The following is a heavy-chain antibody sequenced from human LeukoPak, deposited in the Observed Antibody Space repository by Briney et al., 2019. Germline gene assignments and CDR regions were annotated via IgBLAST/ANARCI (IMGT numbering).Heavy chain of an antibody. CDR1: GDSTNYYY. D-gene: IGHD2-15*01. J-gene: IGHJ4*02. CDR2: VYYNGSV. Sequence: SEALSLTCTVSGDSTNYYYRSWIRHSPGRGLWCIAYVYYNGSVKYLPPLKSRVTISVDMSKNQFSLKVSSVTAADTAIYYCARKGGHFDYWGQGTLVTVSS. CDR3: ARKGGHFDY. V-gene: IGHV4-59*01.